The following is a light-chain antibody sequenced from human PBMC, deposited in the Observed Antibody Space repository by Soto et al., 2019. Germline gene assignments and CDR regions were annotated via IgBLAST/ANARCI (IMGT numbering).Light chain of an antibody. CDR2: EVS. V-gene: IGLV2-14*01. CDR3: SSFTSAYTFV. CDR1: SSDVGGYNY. J-gene: IGLJ1*01. Sequence: QSALTQPASVSGSAGQSIAISCTGTSSDVGGYNYVSWYQQHPGKAPKLLLSEVSKRPSGVSDRFSGSKSGNTASLTISGHQTQDEADYYCSSFTSAYTFVFGTGTKVTVL.